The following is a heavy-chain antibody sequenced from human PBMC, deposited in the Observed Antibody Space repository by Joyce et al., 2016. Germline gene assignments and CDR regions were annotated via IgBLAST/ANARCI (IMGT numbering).Heavy chain of an antibody. J-gene: IGHJ4*02. CDR3: ARSSYTNGIFDY. V-gene: IGHV3-21*01. Sequence: EVQLVESGGGLVKPGGSLRLSCAASGFTFSSYSMSWVRQAPGKVLEWVSSLSSSSSYIKYTDSVKGRFTISRDNAKNSLYLQMNSLRVEDTAVYYCARSSYTNGIFDYWGQGTLVTVSS. D-gene: IGHD2-8*01. CDR1: GFTFSSYS. CDR2: LSSSSSYI.